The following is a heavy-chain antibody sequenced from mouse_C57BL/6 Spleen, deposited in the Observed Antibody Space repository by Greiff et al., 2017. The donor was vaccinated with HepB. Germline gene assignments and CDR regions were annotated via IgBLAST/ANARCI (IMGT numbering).Heavy chain of an antibody. CDR1: GYSITSGYY. Sequence: VQLQESGPGLVKPSQSLSLTCSVTGYSITSGYYWNWIRQFPGNKLEWMGYISYDGSNNYNPSLKNRISITRDTSKNQFFLKLNSVTTEDTATYYCAREKGYYGNYESAMDYWGQGTSVTVSS. V-gene: IGHV3-6*01. J-gene: IGHJ4*01. D-gene: IGHD2-1*01. CDR2: ISYDGSN. CDR3: AREKGYYGNYESAMDY.